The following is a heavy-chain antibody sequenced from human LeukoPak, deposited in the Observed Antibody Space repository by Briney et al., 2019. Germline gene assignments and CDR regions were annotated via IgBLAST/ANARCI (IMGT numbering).Heavy chain of an antibody. J-gene: IGHJ3*02. CDR3: AREITPKRISRVGATRRGHDAFDI. CDR2: INTNTGNP. Sequence: GASVKVSCKASGYTFTSYGISWVRQAPGQGLEWMGWINTNTGNPTYAQGFTGRFVFSLDTSVSTAYLQISSLKAEDTAVYYCAREITPKRISRVGATRRGHDAFDIWGQGTMVTVSS. D-gene: IGHD1-26*01. CDR1: GYTFTSYG. V-gene: IGHV7-4-1*02.